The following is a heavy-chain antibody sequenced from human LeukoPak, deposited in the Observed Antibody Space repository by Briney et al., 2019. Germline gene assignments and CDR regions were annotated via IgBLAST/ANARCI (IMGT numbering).Heavy chain of an antibody. J-gene: IGHJ5*02. Sequence: SETLSLTCTVSGGSFSGYYWSWIRQPPGKGLEWIGEINHSGSTNYNPSLKSRVTISVDTSKNQFSLKLSSVTAADTAVYYCARGGLRYFDWLYNWFDPWGQGTLVTVSS. D-gene: IGHD3-9*01. CDR3: ARGGLRYFDWLYNWFDP. CDR1: GGSFSGYY. CDR2: INHSGST. V-gene: IGHV4-34*01.